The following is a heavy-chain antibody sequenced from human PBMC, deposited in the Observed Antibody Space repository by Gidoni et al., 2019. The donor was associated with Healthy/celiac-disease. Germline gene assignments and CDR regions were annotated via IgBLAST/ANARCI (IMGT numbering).Heavy chain of an antibody. V-gene: IGHV4-39*01. J-gene: IGHJ5*02. CDR1: GRSISRSSYY. CDR3: ARHVYSTRNWFDP. D-gene: IGHD6-13*01. Sequence: QLQLQESAPGLVKPSETLSLTCTVSGRSISRSSYYWGWIRQHPGKGLEWIGSIYYSGSTYYNPSLKSRVTISVDTSKNQFSLKLSSVTAADTAVYYCARHVYSTRNWFDPWGQGTLVTVSS. CDR2: IYYSGST.